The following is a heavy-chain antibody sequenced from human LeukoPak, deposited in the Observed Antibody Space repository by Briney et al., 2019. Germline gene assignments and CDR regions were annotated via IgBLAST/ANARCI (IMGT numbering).Heavy chain of an antibody. CDR3: ARKHYDFWSGYYDY. Sequence: PSETLSLTCTVSGGSISSYYWSWIRQPAGKGLEWIGRIYTSGSTNYNPSLKSRVTISVDTSKNQFSLKLSSVTAADTAVYYCARKHYDFWSGYYDYWGQGTLVTVSS. CDR2: IYTSGST. J-gene: IGHJ4*02. D-gene: IGHD3-3*01. V-gene: IGHV4-4*07. CDR1: GGSISSYY.